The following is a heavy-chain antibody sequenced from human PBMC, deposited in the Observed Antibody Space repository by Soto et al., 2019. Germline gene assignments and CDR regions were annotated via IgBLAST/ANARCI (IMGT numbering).Heavy chain of an antibody. CDR3: AHGHDYGSLHPLYFDY. J-gene: IGHJ4*02. Sequence: SGPTLVNPTQTLTLTYTFSGFSLSTSGVGVGWIRQPPGKALEWLALIYWDDDKRYSPSLKSRLTITKDTSKNQVVLTMTNMDPVDTATYYCAHGHDYGSLHPLYFDYWGQGTLVTVSS. CDR2: IYWDDDK. CDR1: GFSLSTSGVG. D-gene: IGHD4-17*01. V-gene: IGHV2-5*02.